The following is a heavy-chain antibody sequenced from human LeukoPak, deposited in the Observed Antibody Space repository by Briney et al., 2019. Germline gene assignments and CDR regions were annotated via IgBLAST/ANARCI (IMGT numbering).Heavy chain of an antibody. J-gene: IGHJ4*02. V-gene: IGHV3-20*04. D-gene: IGHD3-10*01. CDR1: GFTFSSYG. CDR3: AREHYGSGSYYSGYYFDY. Sequence: GGSLRLSCAASGFTFSSYGMHWVRQAPGKGLEWVSGINWNGGSTGYADSVKGRFTISRDNAKNSLYLQMNSLRAEDTALYYCAREHYGSGSYYSGYYFDYWGQGTLVTVSS. CDR2: INWNGGST.